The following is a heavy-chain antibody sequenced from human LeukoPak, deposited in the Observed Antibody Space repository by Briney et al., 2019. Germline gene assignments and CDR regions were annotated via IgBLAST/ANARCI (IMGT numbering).Heavy chain of an antibody. CDR2: IYYSGST. CDR3: ARVMRYDFWSGTASYYMDV. J-gene: IGHJ6*03. D-gene: IGHD3-3*01. CDR1: GGSISSYY. V-gene: IGHV4-59*01. Sequence: SETLSLTCTVSGGSISSYYWTWIRQPPGKGLEWIGYIYYSGSTNYNPSLKSRVTISVDTSKNQFSLKLSSVTAADTAVYYCARVMRYDFWSGTASYYMDVWGKGTTVTVSS.